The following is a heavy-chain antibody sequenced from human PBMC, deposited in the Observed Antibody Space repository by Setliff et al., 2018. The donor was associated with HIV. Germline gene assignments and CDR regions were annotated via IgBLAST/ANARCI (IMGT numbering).Heavy chain of an antibody. D-gene: IGHD3-10*01. J-gene: IGHJ5*02. CDR2: IHYTGTT. Sequence: SETLSLTCAVSGVSFSGDYWNWFRQYPGKGLEWIGYIHYTGTTNQNPSLRSLITISLDTSKNQFSLKLTSVTAADTAVYYCARAPYVSGSFGWFDPWGQGTLVTVSS. V-gene: IGHV4-31*01. CDR3: ARAPYVSGSFGWFDP. CDR1: GVSFSGDY.